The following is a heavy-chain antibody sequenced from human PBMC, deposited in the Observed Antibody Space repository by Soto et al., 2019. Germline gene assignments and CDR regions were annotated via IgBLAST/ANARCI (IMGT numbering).Heavy chain of an antibody. CDR2: ISGSGGST. D-gene: IGHD2-21*02. CDR1: GFTFSTYA. J-gene: IGHJ4*02. V-gene: IGHV3-23*01. Sequence: GGSLGLSCAASGFTFSTYAMSWVRQAPGKGLEWVSAISGSGGSTYYADSVKGRFTISRDNSKNTLYLQMNSMRAEDTAVYYCAKDGLVVTTNDWGQGTQVTVSS. CDR3: AKDGLVVTTND.